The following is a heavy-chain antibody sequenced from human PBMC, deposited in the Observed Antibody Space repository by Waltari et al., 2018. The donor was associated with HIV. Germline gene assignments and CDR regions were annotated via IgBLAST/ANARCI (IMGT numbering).Heavy chain of an antibody. CDR2: IYYSGST. J-gene: IGHJ6*02. CDR3: ARDLYYDFWSGYYSGYGMDV. D-gene: IGHD3-3*01. CDR1: GGSISSYY. V-gene: IGHV4-59*01. Sequence: QVQLQESGPGLVKPSETLSLTCTVSGGSISSYYWSWIRQPPGKGLEWIGYIYYSGSTNYNPSLKSRVTISVYTSKNQFSLKLSSVTAADTAVYYCARDLYYDFWSGYYSGYGMDVWGQGTTVTVSS.